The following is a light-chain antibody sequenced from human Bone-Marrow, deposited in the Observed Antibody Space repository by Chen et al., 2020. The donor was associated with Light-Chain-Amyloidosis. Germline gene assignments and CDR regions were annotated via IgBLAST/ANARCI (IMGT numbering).Light chain of an antibody. Sequence: SYELTQPPSVSVSPGQTARITCSGDDLPTKYAYWYQQKPGQAPVLVIHRDTERPSGISERFSGSSSGTTATLTSNGVQAEDEADYHWQSADSSGTYEVIFGGGTKLTVL. CDR1: DLPTKY. J-gene: IGLJ2*01. CDR3: QSADSSGTYEVI. CDR2: RDT. V-gene: IGLV3-25*03.